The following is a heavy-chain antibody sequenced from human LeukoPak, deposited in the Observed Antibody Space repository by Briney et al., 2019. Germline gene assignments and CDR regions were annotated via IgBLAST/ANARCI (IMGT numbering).Heavy chain of an antibody. D-gene: IGHD6-13*01. CDR3: ARRALEYSSNWYGDS. Sequence: PGGSLRLSCAASGFTFSSYSMNWVRQAPGKGLEWVSYISSSSSTIYYADSVKGRFTISRGDSENTVYLQMNSLRAEDTAVYYCARRALEYSSNWYGDSWGQGTLVTVSS. CDR1: GFTFSSYS. J-gene: IGHJ4*02. CDR2: ISSSSSTI. V-gene: IGHV3-48*01.